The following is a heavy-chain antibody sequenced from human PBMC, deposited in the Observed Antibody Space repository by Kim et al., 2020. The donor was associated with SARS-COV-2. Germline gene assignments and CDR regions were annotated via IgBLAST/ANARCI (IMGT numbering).Heavy chain of an antibody. D-gene: IGHD3-10*01. V-gene: IGHV4-39*01. J-gene: IGHJ5*02. Sequence: SETLSLTCTVSGGSISSSSYYWGWIRQPPGKGLEWIGSIYYSGSTYYNPSLKSRVTISVDTSKNQFSLKLSSVTAADTSVYYCARLNVQGATNWFDPWGQGTLVTVSS. CDR1: GGSISSSSYY. CDR2: IYYSGST. CDR3: ARLNVQGATNWFDP.